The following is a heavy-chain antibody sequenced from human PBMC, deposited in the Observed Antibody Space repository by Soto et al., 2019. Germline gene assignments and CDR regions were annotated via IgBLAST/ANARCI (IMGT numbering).Heavy chain of an antibody. Sequence: GGSLRLSCAASGFTFSSYAMHWVRQPPGKGLEWVALISYDGSNKYYADSVKGRFTISRGNSKNTLYLQMNSLRGEDTAVYFCARELERDLDYWGQGTLVTVSS. CDR3: ARELERDLDY. CDR1: GFTFSSYA. V-gene: IGHV3-30-3*01. D-gene: IGHD6-25*01. CDR2: ISYDGSNK. J-gene: IGHJ4*02.